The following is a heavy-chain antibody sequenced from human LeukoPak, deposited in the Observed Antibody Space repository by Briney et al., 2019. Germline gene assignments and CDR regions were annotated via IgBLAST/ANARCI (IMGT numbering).Heavy chain of an antibody. CDR2: IYPGDTAT. CDR1: GYSFTSYW. CDR3: ARLGTAVVASYFDY. J-gene: IGHJ4*02. Sequence: GESLKISCKGSGYSFTSYWIAWVRQMPGKRLECMGSIYPGDTATRYSPSFQGQVTISADKTISTAYLQWRGLKASDTASYYCARLGTAVVASYFDYWGQGTLVTVSS. D-gene: IGHD5-18*01. V-gene: IGHV5-51*01.